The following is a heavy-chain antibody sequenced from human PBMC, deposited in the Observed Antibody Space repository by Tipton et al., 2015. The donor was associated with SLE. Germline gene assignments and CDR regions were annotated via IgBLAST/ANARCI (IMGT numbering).Heavy chain of an antibody. J-gene: IGHJ6*03. D-gene: IGHD3-10*01. CDR1: GYTFTNYD. CDR2: MNANSGNT. CDR3: ARGGDDTGTRGYFYMDV. Sequence: QLVQSGAEVKKPGASVKVSCKASGYTFTNYDINWVRQATGQGLEWMGWMNANSGNTGYAQKFQGRVTLIRSTSESTAYMELTSLTSEDTAVYYCARGGDDTGTRGYFYMDVWGKGTTVTVSS. V-gene: IGHV1-8*02.